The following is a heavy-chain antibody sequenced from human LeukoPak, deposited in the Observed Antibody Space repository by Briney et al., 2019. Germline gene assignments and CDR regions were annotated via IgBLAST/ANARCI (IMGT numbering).Heavy chain of an antibody. J-gene: IGHJ4*02. Sequence: SETLSLTCTVSGGSISSSSYYWGWIRQPPGEGLEWIGSIYYSGSTYYNPSLKSRVTISVDTSKNQFSLKLSSVTAADTAVYYCARTVKAYMEQWLVRSHYFDYWGQGTLVTVSS. CDR1: GGSISSSSYY. V-gene: IGHV4-39*01. CDR2: IYYSGST. D-gene: IGHD6-19*01. CDR3: ARTVKAYMEQWLVRSHYFDY.